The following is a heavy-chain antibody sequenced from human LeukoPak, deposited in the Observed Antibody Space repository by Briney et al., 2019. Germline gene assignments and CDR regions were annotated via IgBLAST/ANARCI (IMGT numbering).Heavy chain of an antibody. J-gene: IGHJ6*03. CDR2: INTNTGNP. D-gene: IGHD6-13*01. Sequence: ASVKVSCKASGGTFSNYAISWVRQAPGQGLEWMGWINTNTGNPTYAQGFTGRFVFSLDTSVSTAYLQISSLKAEDTAVYYCARDGSSWYRYVIYYMDVWGKGTTVTVSS. V-gene: IGHV7-4-1*02. CDR1: GGTFSNYA. CDR3: ARDGSSWYRYVIYYMDV.